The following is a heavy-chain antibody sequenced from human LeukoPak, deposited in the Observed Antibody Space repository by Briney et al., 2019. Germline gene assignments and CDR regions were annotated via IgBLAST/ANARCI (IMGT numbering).Heavy chain of an antibody. CDR2: MYYSGNS. V-gene: IGHV4-59*11. CDR1: GASIRSHY. CDR3: ATWRKYYYGSGRPDYFDY. J-gene: IGHJ4*02. Sequence: SETLSLTCTVSGASIRSHYWSWIRQPPGKGLEWIGYMYYSGNSNYNPALKSRVTISVDKSKNQFSLKLSSVTAADTAVYYCATWRKYYYGSGRPDYFDYWGQGTLVTVSS. D-gene: IGHD3-10*01.